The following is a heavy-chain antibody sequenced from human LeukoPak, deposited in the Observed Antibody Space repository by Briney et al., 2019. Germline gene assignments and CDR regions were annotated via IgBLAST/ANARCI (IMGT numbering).Heavy chain of an antibody. CDR2: IKQDGSEK. Sequence: PGGSLRLSCAASGFTFSNYWMTWVRQAPGKGLEWVANIKQDGSEKYYVDSVKGRFTISRDNAKNSLYLQMNSPRAEDTAAYYCAKDGNWARFENWGQGTLVTVSS. J-gene: IGHJ4*02. CDR3: AKDGNWARFEN. CDR1: GFTFSNYW. D-gene: IGHD7-27*01. V-gene: IGHV3-7*03.